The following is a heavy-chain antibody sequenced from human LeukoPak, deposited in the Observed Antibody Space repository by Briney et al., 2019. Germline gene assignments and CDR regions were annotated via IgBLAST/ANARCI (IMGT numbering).Heavy chain of an antibody. Sequence: GGSLRLSCAASGFTFSTYWMSWVRQAPGKGLEWVANIKQDGSEKKYVDSVKGRFTISRDNAKNSLYLQMNSLRAEDTAMYYCARGLDSSSWWNWFDPWGQGTLVTVSS. D-gene: IGHD6-13*01. CDR2: IKQDGSEK. J-gene: IGHJ5*02. V-gene: IGHV3-7*01. CDR1: GFTFSTYW. CDR3: ARGLDSSSWWNWFDP.